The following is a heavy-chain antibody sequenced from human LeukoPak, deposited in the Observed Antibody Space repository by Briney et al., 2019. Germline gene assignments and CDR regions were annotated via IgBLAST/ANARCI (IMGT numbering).Heavy chain of an antibody. CDR3: AHSITIFGVVIMGDWFDP. D-gene: IGHD3-3*01. CDR1: GFSLSTSGVG. Sequence: SGPTLVKPTQNLTLTCTFSGFSLSTSGVGVGWIRQPPGKALEWLALIYWNDDKRYSPSLKSRLTITKDTSKNQVVLTMTNMDPVDTATYYCAHSITIFGVVIMGDWFDPWGQGTLVTVSS. J-gene: IGHJ5*02. CDR2: IYWNDDK. V-gene: IGHV2-5*01.